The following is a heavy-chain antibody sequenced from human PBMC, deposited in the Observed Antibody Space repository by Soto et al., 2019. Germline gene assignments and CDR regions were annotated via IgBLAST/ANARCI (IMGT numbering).Heavy chain of an antibody. Sequence: GGSLRLSCAAPGFTFSSYGMHWVRQAPGKGLEWVAVISYDGSNKYYADSVKGRFTISRDNSKNTLYLQMNSLRAEDTAVYYCANPSEDNWNPASWGQGTLVTVSS. J-gene: IGHJ4*02. V-gene: IGHV3-30*18. D-gene: IGHD1-20*01. CDR2: ISYDGSNK. CDR1: GFTFSSYG. CDR3: ANPSEDNWNPAS.